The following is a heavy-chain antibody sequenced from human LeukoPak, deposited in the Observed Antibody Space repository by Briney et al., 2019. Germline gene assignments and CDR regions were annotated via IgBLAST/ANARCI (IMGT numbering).Heavy chain of an antibody. CDR1: GGSISSSSYY. CDR2: IYYSGST. V-gene: IGHV4-61*05. J-gene: IGHJ4*02. Sequence: SETLSLTCTVSGGSISSSSYYWGWIRQPPGKGLEWIGYIYYSGSTNYNPSLKSRVTISVDTSKNQFSLKLSSVTAADTAVYYCARGEARIAAAAFFDYWGQGTLVTVSS. CDR3: ARGEARIAAAAFFDY. D-gene: IGHD6-13*01.